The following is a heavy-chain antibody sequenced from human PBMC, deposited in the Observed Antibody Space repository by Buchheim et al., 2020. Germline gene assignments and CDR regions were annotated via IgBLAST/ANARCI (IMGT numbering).Heavy chain of an antibody. CDR3: ARDPNTYYYDSSGYLGS. CDR2: INPSGGST. Sequence: QVQLVQSGAEVKKPGASVKVSCKASGYTFTSYYMHWVRQAPGQGLEWMGIINPSGGSTSYAQKFQGRVTMTRDTSTSTVSIELSSLRSEDTAVYYCARDPNTYYYDSSGYLGSWGQGTL. J-gene: IGHJ4*02. CDR1: GYTFTSYY. V-gene: IGHV1-46*01. D-gene: IGHD3-22*01.